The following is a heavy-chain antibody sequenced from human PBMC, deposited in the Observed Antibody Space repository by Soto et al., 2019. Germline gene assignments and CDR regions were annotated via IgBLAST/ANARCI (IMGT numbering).Heavy chain of an antibody. CDR3: ARDQAYYDFWSGTDAFDI. V-gene: IGHV6-1*01. CDR2: TYYRSKWYN. Sequence: SQTLSLTCAISGDSVSSNSAAWNWIRQSPSRGLEWLGRTYYRSKWYNDYAVSVKSRITINPDTSKNQFSLQLNSVTPEDTAVYYCARDQAYYDFWSGTDAFDIWGQGTMVTVSS. CDR1: GDSVSSNSAA. J-gene: IGHJ3*02. D-gene: IGHD3-3*01.